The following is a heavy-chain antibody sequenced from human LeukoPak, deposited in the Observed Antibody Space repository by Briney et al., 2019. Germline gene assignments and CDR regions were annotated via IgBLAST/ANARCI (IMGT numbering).Heavy chain of an antibody. CDR2: IKQDGSEE. Sequence: GSLRLSCAASGFTFTTYWMMWVRQAPGKGLEWVAKIKQDGSEEYYVDSVRGRFTISRDNAKNSVYLQMSSLRAEDTAVYYCATRNNGCPYHWGQGTLVTVSS. D-gene: IGHD5-24*01. CDR1: GFTFTTYW. J-gene: IGHJ4*02. CDR3: ATRNNGCPYH. V-gene: IGHV3-7*01.